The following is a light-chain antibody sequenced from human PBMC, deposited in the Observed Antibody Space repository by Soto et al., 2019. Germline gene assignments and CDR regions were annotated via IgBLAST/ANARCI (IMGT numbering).Light chain of an antibody. J-gene: IGLJ1*01. V-gene: IGLV1-40*01. CDR1: SSNIGAGYD. CDR3: QSYDSSLRGSV. CDR2: ANK. Sequence: VLAQPPSVSGAPGQRVTISCTGSSSNIGAGYDVHWYQQLPGTAPKLLMYANKNRPSGVPDRFSGSKSGTSASLAITGLQAEDEADYYCQSYDSSLRGSVFGTGTKVTVL.